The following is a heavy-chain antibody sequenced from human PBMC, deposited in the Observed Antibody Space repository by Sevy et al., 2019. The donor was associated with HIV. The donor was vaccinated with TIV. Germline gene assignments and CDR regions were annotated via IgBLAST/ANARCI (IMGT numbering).Heavy chain of an antibody. CDR1: GFTFSDHY. V-gene: IGHV3-11*01. J-gene: IGHJ5*02. CDR3: ARGGGGYYDFWSGALDP. Sequence: GGSLRLSCAASGFTFSDHYMSWIRQAPGKGLEWVSYMSSSGSTISYADSVKGRFTISRDNAKNSLYLQMNSLRAEDTAVYYWARGGGGYYDFWSGALDPWGQGSLVTVSS. D-gene: IGHD3-3*01. CDR2: MSSSGSTI.